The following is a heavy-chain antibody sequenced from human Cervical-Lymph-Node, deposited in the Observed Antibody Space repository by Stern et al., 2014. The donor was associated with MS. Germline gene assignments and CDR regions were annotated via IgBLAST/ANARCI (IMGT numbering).Heavy chain of an antibody. Sequence: EVQLVESGGGVVQPGGSLRLSCEASGFSFADHGMHWVRQAPGKGLEWGAGIPWNSGTIAYAASVKGRFTISRDDAKNSLYLQMNGLRAEDTALYYCAKDMMDYFGSGTFGSFDHWGQGTLVTVSS. CDR2: IPWNSGTI. D-gene: IGHD3-10*01. V-gene: IGHV3-9*01. J-gene: IGHJ4*02. CDR1: GFSFADHG. CDR3: AKDMMDYFGSGTFGSFDH.